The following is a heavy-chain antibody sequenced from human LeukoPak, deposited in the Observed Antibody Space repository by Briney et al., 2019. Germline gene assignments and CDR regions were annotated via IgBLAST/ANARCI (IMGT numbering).Heavy chain of an antibody. J-gene: IGHJ5*02. D-gene: IGHD6-19*01. CDR2: INHSGST. CDR1: GGSFSGYY. CDR3: ARRQQWLVIGWSDP. Sequence: PSETLSLTCAVYGGSFSGYYWSWIRQPPGKGLEWIGEINHSGSTNYNPSLKSRVTISVDTSKNQFSLKLSSVAAADTAVYYCARRQQWLVIGWSDPWGQGTLVTVSS. V-gene: IGHV4-34*01.